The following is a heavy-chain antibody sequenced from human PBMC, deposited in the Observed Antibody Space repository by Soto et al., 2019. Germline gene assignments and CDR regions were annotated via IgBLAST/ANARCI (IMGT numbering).Heavy chain of an antibody. J-gene: IGHJ4*02. D-gene: IGHD1-7*01. CDR3: ASKHGTKALDY. CDR2: ISSSGSTI. V-gene: IGHV3-48*03. Sequence: GGSLRLSCAASGFTFSSYEMNWVRQAPGKGLEWVSYISSSGSTIYYADSVKGRFTISRDNAKNSLYLQMNSLRAEDTAVYYCASKHGTKALDYWGQGTLVTVSS. CDR1: GFTFSSYE.